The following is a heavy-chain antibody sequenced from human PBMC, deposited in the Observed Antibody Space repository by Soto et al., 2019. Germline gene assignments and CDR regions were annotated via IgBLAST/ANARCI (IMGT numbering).Heavy chain of an antibody. CDR3: ARAVGGKWLVPLSWFDP. V-gene: IGHV4-39*01. CDR2: IYYSGST. CDR1: GGFIVSSIFY. D-gene: IGHD6-19*01. J-gene: IGHJ5*02. Sequence: ASETLSLTWTVLGGFIVSSIFYWGWIRQHPGKGLEWIGSIYYSGSTYYNPSLKSRVTISVDTSKNQFSLKLSSVTAADTAVYYCARAVGGKWLVPLSWFDPWGQGTLVSVSS.